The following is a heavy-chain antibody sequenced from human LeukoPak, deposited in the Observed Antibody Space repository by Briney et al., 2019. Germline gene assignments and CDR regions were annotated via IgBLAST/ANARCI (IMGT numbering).Heavy chain of an antibody. CDR2: TNPNSGGT. Sequence: GASVKVSCKASGYTFTGYYMHWVRQAPGQGLEWMGWTNPNSGGTNYAQKFQGRVTMTRDTSISTAYMELSRLRSDDTAVYYCAREGGYCSGGSCYGGYYYYMDVWGKGTTVTISS. J-gene: IGHJ6*03. CDR1: GYTFTGYY. V-gene: IGHV1-2*02. D-gene: IGHD2-15*01. CDR3: AREGGYCSGGSCYGGYYYYMDV.